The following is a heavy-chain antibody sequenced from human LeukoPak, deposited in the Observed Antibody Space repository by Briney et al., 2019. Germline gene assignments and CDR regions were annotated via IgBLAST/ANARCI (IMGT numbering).Heavy chain of an antibody. V-gene: IGHV1-3*01. D-gene: IGHD3-3*01. CDR1: GYTFNSYD. CDR2: INAGSGST. CDR3: ARESGVYQDFFED. J-gene: IGHJ4*02. Sequence: GASVNISCKASGYTFNSYDMHWLRQAPGERLEWMGRINAGSGSTKFSQKFQGRLTLTRDRSANTVDMVTTSLTSEDTAVYYCARESGVYQDFFEDWGQGSLVTVSS.